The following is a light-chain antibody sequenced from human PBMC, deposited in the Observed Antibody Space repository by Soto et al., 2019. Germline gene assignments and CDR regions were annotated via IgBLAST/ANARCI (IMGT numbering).Light chain of an antibody. J-gene: IGKJ5*01. CDR2: GAS. V-gene: IGKV3-20*01. Sequence: EIVLTQSPGILSLSPGERATLSFRVSQSVSNSYLAWYQQKPGQAPRLLIYGASSRATGIPDRFSGSGSGTDFTLNISRLEAEDFAVYYCKQYGSSPITFGQGTRLEIK. CDR3: KQYGSSPIT. CDR1: QSVSNSY.